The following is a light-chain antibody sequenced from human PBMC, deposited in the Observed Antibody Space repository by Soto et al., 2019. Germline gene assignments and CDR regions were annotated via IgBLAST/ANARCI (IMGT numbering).Light chain of an antibody. CDR1: SSNIGSNS. CDR2: HNN. V-gene: IGLV1-44*01. CDR3: AAWDDSLNAYV. Sequence: QSVLTQPPSASGTPGQRVTISCSGSSSNIGSNSVNWFQQLPGTASKLLIYHNNQRPSGVPDRFSGSKSGTSASLAISGLRSEDEADYYCAAWDDSLNAYVFGTGTKVTVL. J-gene: IGLJ1*01.